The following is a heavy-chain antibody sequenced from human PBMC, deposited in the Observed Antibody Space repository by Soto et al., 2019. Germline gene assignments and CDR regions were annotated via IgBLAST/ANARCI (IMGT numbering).Heavy chain of an antibody. CDR1: GFTFSTYA. CDR2: ISSNGGST. V-gene: IGHV3-64D*06. D-gene: IGHD5-18*01. CDR3: VRSRGRGFNYGYMDF. J-gene: IGHJ4*02. Sequence: SLRLSCSASGFTFSTYAMHWVRQTLGKGLEYVSAISSNGGSTYYADSVKGRFTISRDNSKNTVYLQMSSLTAEDTAVFFCVRSRGRGFNYGYMDFWGQGTQVTVSS.